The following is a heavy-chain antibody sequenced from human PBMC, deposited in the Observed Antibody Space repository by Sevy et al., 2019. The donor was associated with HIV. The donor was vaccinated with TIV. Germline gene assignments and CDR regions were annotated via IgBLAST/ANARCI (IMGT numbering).Heavy chain of an antibody. D-gene: IGHD6-13*01. CDR3: ARGEYSSSWYAGNAYYYDGMDV. V-gene: IGHV1-69*13. J-gene: IGHJ6*02. Sequence: ASVKVSCKASRGTFSSYAISWVRQAPGQGLEWMGGIIPIFGTANYAQKCQGRVKITADESTSTAYTELVRLRSEDTAVYYCARGEYSSSWYAGNAYYYDGMDVWGQGTTVTVSS. CDR1: RGTFSSYA. CDR2: IIPIFGTA.